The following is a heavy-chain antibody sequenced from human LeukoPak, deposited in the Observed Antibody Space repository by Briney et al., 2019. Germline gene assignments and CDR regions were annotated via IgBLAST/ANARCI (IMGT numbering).Heavy chain of an antibody. CDR1: RCTFSSYA. CDR2: ISGSGGST. V-gene: IGHV3-23*01. D-gene: IGHD2-2*01. J-gene: IGHJ4*02. Sequence: GGSLRLSCAASRCTFSSYALSWVRQAPGKGLEWVSAISGSGGSTYYADSVKGRFTISRDNSKNTLYLQMNSLRAEDTAVYYCAKEVVVPAATFDYWGQGTLVTVSS. CDR3: AKEVVVPAATFDY.